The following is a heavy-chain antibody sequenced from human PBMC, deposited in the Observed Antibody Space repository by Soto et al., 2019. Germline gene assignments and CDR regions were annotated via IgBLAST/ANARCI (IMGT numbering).Heavy chain of an antibody. CDR1: GYTFTSYG. CDR2: ISAYNGNT. J-gene: IGHJ4*02. CDR3: ARVLILLYF. Sequence: QVQLVQSGAEVKKPGASVKVSCKASGYTFTSYGISWVRQAPGQGLEWMGWISAYNGNTNYALKLPGRVTMTTDTSTSPAYMDMRSLRSDDTAVYYCARVLILLYFCGQGTLVTVSS. V-gene: IGHV1-18*01.